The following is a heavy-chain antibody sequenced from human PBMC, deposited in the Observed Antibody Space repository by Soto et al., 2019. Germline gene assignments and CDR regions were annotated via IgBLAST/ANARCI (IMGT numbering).Heavy chain of an antibody. CDR1: GGSISSSSYY. CDR2: IYYSGST. V-gene: IGHV4-39*01. CDR3: ARQVGATSDY. J-gene: IGHJ4*02. Sequence: TSETLSLTCTVSGGSISSSSYYWGWIRQPPGKGLEWIGSIYYSGSTYYNPSLKSRVTISVDTSKNQFSLKLSSVTAADTAVYYCARQVGATSDYWGQGTLVTVSS. D-gene: IGHD1-26*01.